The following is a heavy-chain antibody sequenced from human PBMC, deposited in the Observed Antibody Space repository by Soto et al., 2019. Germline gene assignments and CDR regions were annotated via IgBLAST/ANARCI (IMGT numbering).Heavy chain of an antibody. Sequence: PSETLSLTCTVSGGSISSGGYYWSWIRQHPGKGLEWIGYIYYSGSTYYNPSLKSRVTISVDTSKNQFSLKLSSVTAADTAVYYCARDRIAVAGNLRYYYGMDVWGQGTTVTVSS. CDR3: ARDRIAVAGNLRYYYGMDV. CDR1: GGSISSGGYY. CDR2: IYYSGST. J-gene: IGHJ6*02. D-gene: IGHD6-19*01. V-gene: IGHV4-31*03.